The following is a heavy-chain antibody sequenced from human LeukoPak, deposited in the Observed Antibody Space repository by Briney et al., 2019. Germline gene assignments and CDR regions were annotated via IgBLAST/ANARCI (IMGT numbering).Heavy chain of an antibody. CDR3: ARDFAVLFDY. CDR1: GYTFTNYG. CDR2: IAVYNANT. V-gene: IGHV1-18*01. Sequence: SVTVSCTASGYTFTNYGISWVRQAPGQGLKWMGWIAVYNANTNYAQKLQDIVTMTTDTASSTAYMELRSLRSDDTAMYYCARDFAVLFDYWGQGTLVTVSS. J-gene: IGHJ4*02. D-gene: IGHD2-21*01.